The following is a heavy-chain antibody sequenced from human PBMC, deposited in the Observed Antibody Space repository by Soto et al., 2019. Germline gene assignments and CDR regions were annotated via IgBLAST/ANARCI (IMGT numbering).Heavy chain of an antibody. CDR2: IIPIFGTA. CDR1: GGTFSSYA. J-gene: IGHJ6*02. V-gene: IGHV1-69*13. CDR3: ATDIVATITGYGMDV. Sequence: GASVNVSCKASGGTFSSYAISWVRQAPGQGLEWMGGIIPIFGTANYAQKFQGRVTITADESTSTAYMELSSLRSEDTAVYYCATDIVATITGYGMDVWRQGTTVTVSS. D-gene: IGHD5-12*01.